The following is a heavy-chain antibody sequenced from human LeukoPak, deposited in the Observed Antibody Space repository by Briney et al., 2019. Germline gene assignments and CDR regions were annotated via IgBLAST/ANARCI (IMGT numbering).Heavy chain of an antibody. CDR3: AKIGIAVAGTSGAFDI. V-gene: IGHV1-2*02. Sequence: ASVKVSCKASGYTFTGYYMHWVRQAPGQGLEWMGWINPNSGGTGYAQKFQGRVTMTRNTSISTAYMELSSLRSEDTAVYYCAKIGIAVAGTSGAFDIWGQGTMVTVSS. CDR2: INPNSGGT. CDR1: GYTFTGYY. J-gene: IGHJ3*02. D-gene: IGHD6-19*01.